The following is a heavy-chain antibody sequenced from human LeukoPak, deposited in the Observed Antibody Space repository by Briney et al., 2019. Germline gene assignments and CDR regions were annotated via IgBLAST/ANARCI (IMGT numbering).Heavy chain of an antibody. Sequence: GGSLRLSCAASGFTFSSYGMHWVRQAPGKGLEWVAVISYDGSNKYYADSVKGRFTISRDNSKNTLYLQMNSLRAEDTAVYYCARGHRRSGSYFGQSPPFDYWGQGTLVTVSS. CDR1: GFTFSSYG. D-gene: IGHD1-26*01. CDR2: ISYDGSNK. CDR3: ARGHRRSGSYFGQSPPFDY. V-gene: IGHV3-30*03. J-gene: IGHJ4*02.